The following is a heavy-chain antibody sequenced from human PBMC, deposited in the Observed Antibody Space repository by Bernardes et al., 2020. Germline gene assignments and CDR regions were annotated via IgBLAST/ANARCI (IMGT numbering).Heavy chain of an antibody. CDR1: GYTFTSYD. CDR2: MNPNSGNT. Sequence: ASVKVSCKASGYTFTSYDINWVRQATGQGLEWMGWMNPNSGNTGYAQKFQGRVTMTRNTSISTAYMELSSLRSEDTAVYYCARGKLGKRTQHNWFDPWGQGTLVNVSS. V-gene: IGHV1-8*01. D-gene: IGHD7-27*01. J-gene: IGHJ5*02. CDR3: ARGKLGKRTQHNWFDP.